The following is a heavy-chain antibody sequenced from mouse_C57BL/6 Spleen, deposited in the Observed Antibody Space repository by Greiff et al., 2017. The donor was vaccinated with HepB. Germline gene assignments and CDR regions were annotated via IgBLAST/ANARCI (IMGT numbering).Heavy chain of an antibody. D-gene: IGHD2-4*01. CDR2: ISDGGSYT. J-gene: IGHJ3*01. V-gene: IGHV5-4*03. CDR3: ARVDFLDYDWFAY. Sequence: DVKLVESGGGLVKPGGSLKLSCAASGFTFSSYAMSWVRQTPEKRLEWVATISDGGSYTYYPDNVKGRFTISRDNAKNNLYLQMSHLKSEDTAMYYCARVDFLDYDWFAYWGQGTLVTVSA. CDR1: GFTFSSYA.